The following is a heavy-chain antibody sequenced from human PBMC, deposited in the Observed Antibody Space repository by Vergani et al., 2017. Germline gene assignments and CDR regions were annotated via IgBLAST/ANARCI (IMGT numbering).Heavy chain of an antibody. V-gene: IGHV3-33*01. CDR2: IWYDGSNK. J-gene: IGHJ4*02. CDR3: ARDQAYWATAGTCFDY. D-gene: IGHD6-13*01. Sequence: VQLVESGGGLVQPGGSLRLSCAASGFTFSSYGMHWVRQAPGKGLEWVAVIWYDGSNKYYADSVKGRFTISRDNSKNTLYLQMNSLRAEDTAVYYCARDQAYWATAGTCFDYWGQGTLVTVSA. CDR1: GFTFSSYG.